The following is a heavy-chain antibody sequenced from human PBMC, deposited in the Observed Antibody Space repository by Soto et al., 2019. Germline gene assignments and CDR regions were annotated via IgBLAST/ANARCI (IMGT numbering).Heavy chain of an antibody. J-gene: IGHJ6*02. CDR2: IDHNGIT. CDR1: GGSINSSKW. CDR3: ARLNRDYESYGMDV. Sequence: VQLQESGPGLVKPSGTLSLTCAVSGGSINSSKWWTWVRQVPGKGLEWIGKIDHNGITNYNPSVKSRVTTSQDNTKRQLALQLTAVNASATAVYYCARLNRDYESYGMDVWGQGTTVTVSS. V-gene: IGHV4-4*02.